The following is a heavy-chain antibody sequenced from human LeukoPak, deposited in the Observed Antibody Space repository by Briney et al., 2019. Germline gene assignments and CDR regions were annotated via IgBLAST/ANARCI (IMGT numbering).Heavy chain of an antibody. J-gene: IGHJ4*02. D-gene: IGHD3-10*01. V-gene: IGHV1-69*13. Sequence: ASVKVSCKASGGTFSSYAISWVRQAPGQGLEWMGGIIPIFGTANYAQKFQGRVTITADESTSTAYMELCSLRSEDTAVYYCARGVTMVRGHFDYWGQGTLVTVSS. CDR3: ARGVTMVRGHFDY. CDR1: GGTFSSYA. CDR2: IIPIFGTA.